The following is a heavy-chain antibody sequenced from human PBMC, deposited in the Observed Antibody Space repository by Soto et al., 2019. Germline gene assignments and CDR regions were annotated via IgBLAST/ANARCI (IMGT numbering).Heavy chain of an antibody. CDR3: ARDSYDILTGSYDTILDY. J-gene: IGHJ4*02. Sequence: GGSLRLSCAASGFTFSSYGMHWVRQAPGKGLEWVAVIWYDGSNKYYADSVKGRFTISRDNSKNTLYLQMNSLRAGDTAVYYCARDSYDILTGSYDTILDYWGQGTLVTVSS. CDR1: GFTFSSYG. CDR2: IWYDGSNK. V-gene: IGHV3-33*01. D-gene: IGHD3-9*01.